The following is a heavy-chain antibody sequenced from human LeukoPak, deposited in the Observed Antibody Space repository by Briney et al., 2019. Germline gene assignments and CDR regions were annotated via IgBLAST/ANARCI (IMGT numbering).Heavy chain of an antibody. CDR2: IYYSGST. J-gene: IGHJ4*02. Sequence: SETLSLTCTVSGGSISSGDYYWSWIRQPPGKGLEWIGYIYYSGSTYYNPSLKSRVTISVDTSKNQFSLKLSSVTAADTAMYYCARSIYYYGSGSYYPGSFDYWGQGTLVTVSS. CDR1: GGSISSGDYY. D-gene: IGHD3-10*01. CDR3: ARSIYYYGSGSYYPGSFDY. V-gene: IGHV4-30-4*01.